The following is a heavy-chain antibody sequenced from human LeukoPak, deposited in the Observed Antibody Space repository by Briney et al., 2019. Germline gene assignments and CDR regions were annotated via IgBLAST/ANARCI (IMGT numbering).Heavy chain of an antibody. CDR3: ARQRVRWLQPPDAFDI. CDR2: INHSGST. D-gene: IGHD5-24*01. J-gene: IGHJ3*02. CDR1: GGSFSGYY. V-gene: IGHV4-34*01. Sequence: SETLSLTCAVYGGSFSGYYWSWIRQPPGKGLEWIGEINHSGSTNYNPSLKSRVTISVDTSKNQFSLKLSSVTAADTAVYYCARQRVRWLQPPDAFDIWGQGTMVTVSS.